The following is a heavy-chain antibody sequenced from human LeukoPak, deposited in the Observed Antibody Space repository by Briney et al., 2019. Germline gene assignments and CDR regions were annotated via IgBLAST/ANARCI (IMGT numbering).Heavy chain of an antibody. CDR2: ISAYNGNT. D-gene: IGHD2-2*01. CDR3: ARDLNMSWGDCSSTSCYPNY. CDR1: GYTFTNYG. J-gene: IGHJ4*02. V-gene: IGHV1-18*01. Sequence: GASVKVSCKASGYTFTNYGISWVRQAPGQGLECMGWISAYNGNTKYVQKLQGRVTMTTDTSTSTAYMELRSLRSDDTAVYYCARDLNMSWGDCSSTSCYPNYWGQGTLVTVSS.